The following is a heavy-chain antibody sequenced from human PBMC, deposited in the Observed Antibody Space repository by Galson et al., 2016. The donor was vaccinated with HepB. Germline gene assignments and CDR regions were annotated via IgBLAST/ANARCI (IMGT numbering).Heavy chain of an antibody. V-gene: IGHV3-30*04. Sequence: SLRLSCAASGFAFSNYAMHWVRQAPGKGLEWVALLSNDGSHKFYADSVKGRFTISRDNSKNTLYLQMDSLRAEDTSVYYCVREPRGADWGFDYWGQGTQVAVSS. CDR1: GFAFSNYA. CDR3: VREPRGADWGFDY. J-gene: IGHJ4*01. CDR2: LSNDGSHK. D-gene: IGHD3-9*01.